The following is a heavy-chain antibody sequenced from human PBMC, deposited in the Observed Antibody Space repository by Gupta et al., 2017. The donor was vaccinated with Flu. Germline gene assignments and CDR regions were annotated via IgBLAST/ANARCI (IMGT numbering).Heavy chain of an antibody. J-gene: IGHJ4*02. CDR2: IFYSGST. CDR1: GGSISSGSYY. CDR3: AREVVGISVAGKMDY. Sequence: QLQLQESGPGLVKPSETLSLTCTVSGGSISSGSYYWGWIRQPPGKGLEWIGSIFYSGSTYYNPSLKSRVTISVDTSENQFSLKLTSVTAADTAVYYCAREVVGISVAGKMDYWGRGTLVTVSS. D-gene: IGHD6-19*01. V-gene: IGHV4-39*02.